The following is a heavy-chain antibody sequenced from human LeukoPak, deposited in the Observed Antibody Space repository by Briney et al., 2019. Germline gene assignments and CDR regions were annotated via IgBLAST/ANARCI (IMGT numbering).Heavy chain of an antibody. CDR1: GFTVISNY. J-gene: IGHJ4*02. CDR3: ARDRREYSGNYFDY. D-gene: IGHD1-26*01. CDR2: IYIGGST. V-gene: IGHV3-53*01. Sequence: GGSLRLSCAASGFTVISNYMSWVRQAPGKGLEWVSVIYIGGSTYYADSVKGRFTISIDNSKNTLYLQMNSLRAEDTAVYYCARDRREYSGNYFDYWGQGTLVTVSS.